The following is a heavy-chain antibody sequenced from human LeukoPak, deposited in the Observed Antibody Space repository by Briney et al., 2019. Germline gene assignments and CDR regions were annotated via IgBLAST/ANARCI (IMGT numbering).Heavy chain of an antibody. Sequence: GGSLRLSCAASGFTFSSYAMSWVRQAPGKGLEWVSAISGSGGSTFYADSVKGRFTISRDNSKNTLYLQMSSLRAEDTAVYYCAVGDSGFDYWGQGTLVTVSS. CDR1: GFTFSSYA. J-gene: IGHJ4*02. D-gene: IGHD1-26*01. V-gene: IGHV3-23*01. CDR2: ISGSGGST. CDR3: AVGDSGFDY.